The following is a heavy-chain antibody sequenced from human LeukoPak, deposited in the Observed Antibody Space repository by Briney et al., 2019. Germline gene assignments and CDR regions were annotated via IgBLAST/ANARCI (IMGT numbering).Heavy chain of an antibody. D-gene: IGHD3-10*01. V-gene: IGHV3-30*04. Sequence: GGSLRLSCAASGFTFSTYSMHWVRQAPGKGLEWVAVISYDGSNKYYADSVKGRFTISRDNAKNSLYLQISSLRAEDTALYYCARDSYWLGGTIGAFDIWGQGTMVTVSS. CDR1: GFTFSTYS. CDR2: ISYDGSNK. CDR3: ARDSYWLGGTIGAFDI. J-gene: IGHJ3*02.